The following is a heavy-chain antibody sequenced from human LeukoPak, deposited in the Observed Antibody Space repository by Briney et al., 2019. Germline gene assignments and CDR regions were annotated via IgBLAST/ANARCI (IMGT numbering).Heavy chain of an antibody. D-gene: IGHD1-1*01. V-gene: IGHV4-59*01. CDR2: MYYSGST. J-gene: IGHJ6*03. CDR3: ARAQLGGYYYYMDV. CDR1: GGSISSYS. Sequence: SETLSLTCTVSGGSISSYSWSWIRRPPGKGLEWIGYMYYSGSTNYNPSLRSRVTISVDTSKNQFSLKLSSVTAADTAVYYCARAQLGGYYYYMDVWGKGTTVTISS.